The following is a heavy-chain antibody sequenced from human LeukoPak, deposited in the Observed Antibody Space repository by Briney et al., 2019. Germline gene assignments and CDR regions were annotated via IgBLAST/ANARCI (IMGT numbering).Heavy chain of an antibody. J-gene: IGHJ4*02. Sequence: NPSETLSLTCTVSGGSISSSSYYWGWVRQPPGKGLEWIGSIYYSGTTYYNPPLGSRVTISVDTSKNQFSLKLSSVTAADTALYYCARTSIKSYYDDVWETYRSSYYFDSWGQGILVTVSS. CDR1: GGSISSSSYY. CDR3: ARTSIKSYYDDVWETYRSSYYFDS. V-gene: IGHV4-39*07. CDR2: IYYSGTT. D-gene: IGHD3-16*02.